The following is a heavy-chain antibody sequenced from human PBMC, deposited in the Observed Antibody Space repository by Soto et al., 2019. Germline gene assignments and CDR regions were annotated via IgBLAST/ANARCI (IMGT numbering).Heavy chain of an antibody. V-gene: IGHV3-30*18. CDR2: ISYDGSNK. D-gene: IGHD1-26*01. CDR3: AKDRSGSYSNYYYYGMDV. CDR1: GFTFSSYG. J-gene: IGHJ6*02. Sequence: GGSLRLSCAASGFTFSSYGMHWVRQAPGKGLEWVAVISYDGSNKYYADSVKGRFTISRDNSKNTLYLQMNSLRAEDTAVYYCAKDRSGSYSNYYYYGMDVWGQGTTVTV.